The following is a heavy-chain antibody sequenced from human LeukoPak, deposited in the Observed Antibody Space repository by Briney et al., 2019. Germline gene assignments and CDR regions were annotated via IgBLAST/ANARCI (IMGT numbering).Heavy chain of an antibody. D-gene: IGHD1-1*01. Sequence: GGSLRLSCAASGFTFSSYWMHWVRQAPGKGLVWVSRIYSDGSITIYADSVEGRFTISRDNAKNTLYLQMNSLRADDTAMYYCARTGVPYAMDVWGQGTTVTVS. CDR3: ARTGVPYAMDV. CDR1: GFTFSSYW. CDR2: IYSDGSIT. J-gene: IGHJ6*02. V-gene: IGHV3-74*01.